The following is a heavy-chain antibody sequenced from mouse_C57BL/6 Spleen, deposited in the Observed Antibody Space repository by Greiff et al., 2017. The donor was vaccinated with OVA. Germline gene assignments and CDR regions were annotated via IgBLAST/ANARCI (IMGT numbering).Heavy chain of an antibody. CDR1: GYTFTSYW. Sequence: EVQLKESGTVLARPGASVKLSCKTSGYTFTSYWMHWVKQRPGQGLEWIGAIYPGNSDTSYNQKFKGKAKLTAVTSASTAYMELSSLTNEDSAVYYCTSRRAYYDYEGFDYWGQGTTLTVSS. D-gene: IGHD2-4*01. V-gene: IGHV1-5*01. CDR2: IYPGNSDT. CDR3: TSRRAYYDYEGFDY. J-gene: IGHJ2*01.